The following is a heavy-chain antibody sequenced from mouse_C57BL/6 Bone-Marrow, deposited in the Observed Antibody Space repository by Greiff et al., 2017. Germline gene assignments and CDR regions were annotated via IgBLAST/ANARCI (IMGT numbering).Heavy chain of an antibody. D-gene: IGHD1-1*01. J-gene: IGHJ2*01. CDR1: GYTFTSYG. V-gene: IGHV1-81*01. CDR3: ASRDYYGSSFDY. CDR2: IYPRSGNT. Sequence: VKLMESGAELARPGASVKLSCKASGYTFTSYGISWVKQRTGQGLEWIGEIYPRSGNTYYNEKFKGKATLTADKSSSTAYMDLRSLTSEDSAVYFCASRDYYGSSFDYWGQGTTLTVSS.